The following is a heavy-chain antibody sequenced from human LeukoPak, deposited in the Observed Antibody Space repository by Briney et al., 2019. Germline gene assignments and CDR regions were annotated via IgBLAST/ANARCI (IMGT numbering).Heavy chain of an antibody. J-gene: IGHJ1*01. CDR1: GFTFSDSA. CDR3: ARAPSEIGGYYPEYFRH. D-gene: IGHD3-22*01. Sequence: GGSLKLSCVASGFTFSDSAIHWVRQAPGKGLVWVSRIKSDGGTNYADSVKGRFTISRDNAKKTVSLQMNSLRPEDTGVYYCARAPSEIGGYYPEYFRHWGQGTLVTVSS. V-gene: IGHV3-74*01. CDR2: IKSDGGT.